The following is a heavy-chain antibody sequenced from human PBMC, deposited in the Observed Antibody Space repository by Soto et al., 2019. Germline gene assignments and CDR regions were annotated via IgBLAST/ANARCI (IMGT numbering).Heavy chain of an antibody. J-gene: IGHJ3*02. D-gene: IGHD4-4*01. CDR3: ARETVTGDAFDI. Sequence: PSETLSLTCAVSGGSISSGGYSWSWIRQPPGKGLEWIGYINHSGSTYYNPSLKSRVTISVDRSKNQFSLKLSSVTAADTAVYYCARETVTGDAFDIWGQGTMVTVS. V-gene: IGHV4-30-2*01. CDR2: INHSGST. CDR1: GGSISSGGYS.